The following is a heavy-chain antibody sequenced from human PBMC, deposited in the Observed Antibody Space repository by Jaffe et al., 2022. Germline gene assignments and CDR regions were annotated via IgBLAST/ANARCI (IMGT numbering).Heavy chain of an antibody. V-gene: IGHV4-38-2*01. D-gene: IGHD3-22*01. CDR1: GYSISSGYY. Sequence: QVQLQESGPGLVKPSETLSLTCAVSGYSISSGYYWGWIRQPPGKGLEWIGSIYHSGSTYYNPSLKSRVTISVDTSKNQFSLKLSSVTAADTAVYYCARHSHYYDSTENWFDPWGQGTLVTVSS. J-gene: IGHJ5*02. CDR3: ARHSHYYDSTENWFDP. CDR2: IYHSGST.